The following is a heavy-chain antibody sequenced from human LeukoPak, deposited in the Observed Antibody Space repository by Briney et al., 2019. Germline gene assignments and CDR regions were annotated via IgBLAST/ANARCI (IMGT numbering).Heavy chain of an antibody. J-gene: IGHJ4*02. D-gene: IGHD6-19*01. Sequence: GGSLRLSCAASGFTFSSYGMHWVRQAPGKGLEWVAVISYDGSNKYYADSVKGRFTISRDNSKNTLYLQMNSLRAEDTAVYYCAKAPIRGSGWYVVDYWGQGTLVTVSS. V-gene: IGHV3-30*18. CDR1: GFTFSSYG. CDR3: AKAPIRGSGWYVVDY. CDR2: ISYDGSNK.